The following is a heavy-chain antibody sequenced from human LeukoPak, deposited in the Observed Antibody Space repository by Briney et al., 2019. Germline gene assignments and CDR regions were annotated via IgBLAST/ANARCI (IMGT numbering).Heavy chain of an antibody. CDR1: GYTFTGYY. CDR2: INPSGGST. D-gene: IGHD3-22*01. V-gene: IGHV1-46*03. CDR3: AATYYYDSSGYYYHAPPDY. J-gene: IGHJ4*02. Sequence: ASVKVSCKASGYTFTGYYMHWVRQAPGQGLEWMGIINPSGGSTSYAQKFQGRVTMTRDTSTSTVYMELSSLRSEDTAVYYCAATYYYDSSGYYYHAPPDYWGQGTLVTVSS.